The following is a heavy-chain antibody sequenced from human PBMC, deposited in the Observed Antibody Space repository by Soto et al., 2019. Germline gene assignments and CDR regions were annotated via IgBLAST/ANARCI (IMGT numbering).Heavy chain of an antibody. V-gene: IGHV1-18*01. CDR3: ARDNRYFDWFPGDYYNYIYV. CDR1: GYTFTSYG. J-gene: IGHJ6*03. CDR2: ISAYNGNT. D-gene: IGHD3-9*01. Sequence: ASVKVSCKASGYTFTSYGISWVRQAPGQGLEWMGWISAYNGNTNYAQKLQGRVTMTTDTSTSTAYMELRNLRSYDPAVYYCARDNRYFDWFPGDYYNYIYVWGKGTTVTV.